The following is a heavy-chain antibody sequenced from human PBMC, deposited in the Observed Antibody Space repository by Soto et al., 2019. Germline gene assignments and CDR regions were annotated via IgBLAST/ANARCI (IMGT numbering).Heavy chain of an antibody. V-gene: IGHV3-74*01. Sequence: EVQLVESGGGLIQPGGSLRLSCAASGLTFSDYWMHWVRQAPGKELVWVARVNHDGSGTAYADSVKGRFIVSRDNAKNTLHLQMNSLRVEDTAVYYCVRGLNFPYTGDYRGWFDAWGQGTPVTVSS. J-gene: IGHJ5*02. CDR2: VNHDGSGT. CDR1: GLTFSDYW. D-gene: IGHD4-17*01. CDR3: VRGLNFPYTGDYRGWFDA.